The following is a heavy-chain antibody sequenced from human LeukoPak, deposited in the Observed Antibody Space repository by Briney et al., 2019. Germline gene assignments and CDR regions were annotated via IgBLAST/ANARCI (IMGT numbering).Heavy chain of an antibody. CDR2: INHSGST. D-gene: IGHD5-12*01. V-gene: IGHV4-34*01. Sequence: PSETLSLTCAVYGGSFSGYCWSWLRQPPGKGLEWIGEINHSGSTNYNPSLKSRVTISVDTSKNQFSLKLSSVTTVDTAVYYCARGRRYSGYDSRYFDLWGRGALVTVSS. J-gene: IGHJ2*01. CDR1: GGSFSGYC. CDR3: ARGRRYSGYDSRYFDL.